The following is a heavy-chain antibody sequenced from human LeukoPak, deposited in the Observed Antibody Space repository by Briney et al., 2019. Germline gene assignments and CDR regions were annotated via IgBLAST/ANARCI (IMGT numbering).Heavy chain of an antibody. V-gene: IGHV3-30*03. J-gene: IGHJ4*02. CDR1: GGSFSGYY. Sequence: LSLTCAVYGGSFSGYYWSWIRQPPGKGLEWVAVISYDGSNKYYADSVKGRFTISRDNSKNTLYLQMNSLRAEDAAVYYCADLAAAGKGASNWGQGTLVTVSS. CDR3: ADLAAAGKGASN. CDR2: ISYDGSNK. D-gene: IGHD6-13*01.